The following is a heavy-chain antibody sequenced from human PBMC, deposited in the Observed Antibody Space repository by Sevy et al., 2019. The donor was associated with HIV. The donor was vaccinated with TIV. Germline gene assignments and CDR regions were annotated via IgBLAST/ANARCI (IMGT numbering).Heavy chain of an antibody. CDR1: GGSISSGSYY. V-gene: IGHV4-61*02. CDR3: ARGVATIGDFDY. D-gene: IGHD5-12*01. J-gene: IGHJ4*02. Sequence: SETLSLTCTVSGGSISSGSYYWRWIRQPAGKGLEWIGRIYASGSTNYNPSLKSRVTMSVDTSKNQFSLKLSSVTAADTAVYYCARGVATIGDFDYWGQRTLVTVSS. CDR2: IYASGST.